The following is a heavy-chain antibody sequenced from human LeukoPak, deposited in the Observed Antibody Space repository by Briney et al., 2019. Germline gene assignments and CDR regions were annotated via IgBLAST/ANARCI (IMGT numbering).Heavy chain of an antibody. CDR1: GFNFDEYA. V-gene: IGHV3-48*01. J-gene: IGHJ4*02. CDR2: IYRGSSVI. Sequence: GGSLRLSCVASGFNFDEYAMNWVRQAPGKGLEWISCIYRGSSVIYYADSVRVRFTVSRDNAKNSVYLQMNSLRAEYTAVYFCARYGSGSNYRDPFDSWGQGTLVTVSS. D-gene: IGHD3-10*01. CDR3: ARYGSGSNYRDPFDS.